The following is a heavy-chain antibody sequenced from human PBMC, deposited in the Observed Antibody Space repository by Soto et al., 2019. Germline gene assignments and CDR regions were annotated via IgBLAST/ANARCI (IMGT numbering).Heavy chain of an antibody. J-gene: IGHJ3*02. CDR1: GLTFTSSA. CDR2: IIASSGNT. Sequence: SAKVSCNASGLTFTSSAMQWVRQARGQRLEWIGGIIASSGNTNYAQKFQERVTITTDESTSTAYMELSSLRSEDTAVYYCARDGGYYDSVGAFDIWGHGTMVTVSS. CDR3: ARDGGYYDSVGAFDI. V-gene: IGHV1-58*02. D-gene: IGHD3-3*01.